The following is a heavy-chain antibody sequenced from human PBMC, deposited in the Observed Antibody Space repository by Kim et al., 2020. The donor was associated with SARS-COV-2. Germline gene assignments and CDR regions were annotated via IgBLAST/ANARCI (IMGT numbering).Heavy chain of an antibody. Sequence: AASVEGRFTISRDDSKNTAYLQMNSLKTEDTAVYYCTRSSDTAMNGYFALCGRGTLVTVSS. CDR3: TRSSDTAMNGYFAL. J-gene: IGHJ2*01. V-gene: IGHV3-73*01. D-gene: IGHD5-18*01.